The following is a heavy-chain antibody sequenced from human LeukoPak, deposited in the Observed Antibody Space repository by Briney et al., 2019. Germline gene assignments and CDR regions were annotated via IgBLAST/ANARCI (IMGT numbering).Heavy chain of an antibody. D-gene: IGHD6-13*01. CDR3: AKDGRSSSWPFNFDF. CDR2: ISDSGDRS. V-gene: IGHV3-23*01. Sequence: GGSLRLSCAASGFTFENYAMTWVRQAPGKGLEWVSGISDSGDRSYYAASVKGRFTISRDNSKNTLYLQMNSLRAEDTAVYYCAKDGRSSSWPFNFDFWGQGTLVTVSS. J-gene: IGHJ4*02. CDR1: GFTFENYA.